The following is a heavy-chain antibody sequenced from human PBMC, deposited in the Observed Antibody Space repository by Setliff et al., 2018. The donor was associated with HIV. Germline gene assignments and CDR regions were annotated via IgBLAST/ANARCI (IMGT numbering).Heavy chain of an antibody. CDR1: GYSFSSYW. CDR2: IYPGDSDT. Sequence: GESLKISCKGSGYSFSSYWIGWVRQMPGRGLEWMGIIYPGDSDTRYNPSFQGQVTISADKSISTAYLQWSSLKASDTAMYYCARVPSQRVESSGWYIWFDPWGQGTLVTVSS. V-gene: IGHV5-51*01. J-gene: IGHJ5*02. D-gene: IGHD6-19*01. CDR3: ARVPSQRVESSGWYIWFDP.